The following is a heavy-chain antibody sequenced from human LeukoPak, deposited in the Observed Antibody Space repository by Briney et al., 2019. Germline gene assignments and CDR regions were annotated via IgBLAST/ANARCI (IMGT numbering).Heavy chain of an antibody. J-gene: IGHJ4*02. Sequence: SGGSLRLSCAASGFTFSTYIMNWVRQTPGKGLEWVSSIGTSTSYIYYADSVKGRFTISRDNAKNSLYLEMNSLRVEDTAVYYCAREGTPYSSDYWGQGTLVTVSS. D-gene: IGHD6-13*01. CDR2: IGTSTSYI. V-gene: IGHV3-21*01. CDR1: GFTFSTYI. CDR3: AREGTPYSSDY.